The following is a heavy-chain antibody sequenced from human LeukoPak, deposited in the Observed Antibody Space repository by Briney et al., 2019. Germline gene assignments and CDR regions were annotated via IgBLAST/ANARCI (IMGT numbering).Heavy chain of an antibody. V-gene: IGHV3-7*04. J-gene: IGHJ4*02. CDR3: TRVGYIDEGIDY. CDR1: GFPFSSYW. CDR2: IKQDGSKK. Sequence: GGSLRLPCVASGFPFSSYWMTWVRQAPGKGLEWVANIKQDGSKKSYVDSVKGRFTISRDNAKNSLYLQMNSLRAEDTAIYYRTRVGYIDEGIDYWGQGTLVTVSS. D-gene: IGHD5-24*01.